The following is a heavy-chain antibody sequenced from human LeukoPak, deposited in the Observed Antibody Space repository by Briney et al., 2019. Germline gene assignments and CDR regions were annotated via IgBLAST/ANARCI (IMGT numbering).Heavy chain of an antibody. CDR3: ARTTSIAVAAHFDY. J-gene: IGHJ4*02. Sequence: ASVKVSCKASGYTFTSYGISWVRQAPGHGLEWIGWISAYNGNTNYAQKLQGRVTMTTDTSTSTAYMELRSLRSDDTAVYYCARTTSIAVAAHFDYWGQGTLVTVSS. CDR1: GYTFTSYG. CDR2: ISAYNGNT. D-gene: IGHD6-19*01. V-gene: IGHV1-18*01.